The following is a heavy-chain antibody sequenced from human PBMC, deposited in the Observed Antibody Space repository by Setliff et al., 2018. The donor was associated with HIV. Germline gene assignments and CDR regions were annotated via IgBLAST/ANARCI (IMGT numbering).Heavy chain of an antibody. CDR1: GYTFISYG. CDR3: ARVGGPYYDLLTGYYGAVDY. Sequence: ASVKVSCKASGYTFISYGITWVRQAPGQGLEWMGWISAYNGNTNYAQKLQGRVTMTTYTSTSTAYMELRSLRSDDTAVYYCARVGGPYYDLLTGYYGAVDYWGQGTLVTVSS. J-gene: IGHJ4*02. CDR2: ISAYNGNT. D-gene: IGHD3-9*01. V-gene: IGHV1-18*01.